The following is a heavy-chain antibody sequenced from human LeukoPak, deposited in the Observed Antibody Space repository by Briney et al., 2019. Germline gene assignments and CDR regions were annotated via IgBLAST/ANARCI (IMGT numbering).Heavy chain of an antibody. D-gene: IGHD3-3*01. V-gene: IGHV3-48*02. J-gene: IGHJ6*03. CDR1: GFTFSSYR. Sequence: GGSLTLSCAASGFTFSSYRMNWVRQARGKGLEGVSYLSRSNSIIYYADSVKGRFTISRDNAKDSLYLQMNSLRDEDTAVYYCARDAPYDFWSGYQSGYMDVWGKGTTVTVSS. CDR3: ARDAPYDFWSGYQSGYMDV. CDR2: LSRSNSII.